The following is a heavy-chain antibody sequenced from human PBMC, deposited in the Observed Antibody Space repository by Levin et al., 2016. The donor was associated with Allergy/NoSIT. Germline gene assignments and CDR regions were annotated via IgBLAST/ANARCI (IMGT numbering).Heavy chain of an antibody. CDR2: ITGNAGVT. CDR3: AKESPAEAWLSFPGHHFDY. D-gene: IGHD5-12*01. J-gene: IGHJ4*02. Sequence: WIRQPPGKGLEWVSAITGNAGVTYYADSVRGRFTISRHNSKNTLYLQMDSLRGEDTAVYYCAKESPAEAWLSFPGHHFDYWGQGTLVTVSS. V-gene: IGHV3-23*01.